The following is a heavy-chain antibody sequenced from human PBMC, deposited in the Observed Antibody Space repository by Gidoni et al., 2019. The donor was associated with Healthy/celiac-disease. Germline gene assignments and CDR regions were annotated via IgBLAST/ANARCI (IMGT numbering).Heavy chain of an antibody. Sequence: VQLQESGPGLVQPSQTLSLTCPVSGGSISSAGYYLSWIRQHPGKGLEWIGYIYYSGSTYYNPSRKSRVTISVDTSKNQFSPKLSSVTAADTAVYYCARVKYCSGGSCYYWGHYFDYWGQGTLVTVSS. D-gene: IGHD2-15*01. CDR3: ARVKYCSGGSCYYWGHYFDY. CDR2: IYYSGST. V-gene: IGHV4-31*03. CDR1: GGSISSAGYY. J-gene: IGHJ4*02.